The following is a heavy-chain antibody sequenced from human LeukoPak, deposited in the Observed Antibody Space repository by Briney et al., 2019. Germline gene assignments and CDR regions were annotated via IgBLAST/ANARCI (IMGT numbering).Heavy chain of an antibody. J-gene: IGHJ4*02. D-gene: IGHD3-22*01. CDR2: IKQDGSEK. Sequence: GGSLRLSCAASGFTFSSYWMSWVRQAPGKGLEWVANIKQDGSEKYYVDSVKGRFTISRDNAKNTLYLQMNSLRAEDTAVYYCAKDLEYYYDSSGYYYSDYWGQGTLVTVSS. CDR1: GFTFSSYW. V-gene: IGHV3-7*03. CDR3: AKDLEYYYDSSGYYYSDY.